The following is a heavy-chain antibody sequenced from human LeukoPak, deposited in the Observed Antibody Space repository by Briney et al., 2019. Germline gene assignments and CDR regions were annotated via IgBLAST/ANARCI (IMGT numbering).Heavy chain of an antibody. D-gene: IGHD6-19*01. J-gene: IGHJ5*02. Sequence: SETLSLTCTVSGGSISSSSYYWGWIRQPPGKGLEWIGSIYYSGSTYYNPSLKSRVTISVDTSKNQFSLKLSSVTAADTAIYYCARVYSSGWYHWFDPWGQGTVVTVSS. CDR1: GGSISSSSYY. V-gene: IGHV4-39*07. CDR2: IYYSGST. CDR3: ARVYSSGWYHWFDP.